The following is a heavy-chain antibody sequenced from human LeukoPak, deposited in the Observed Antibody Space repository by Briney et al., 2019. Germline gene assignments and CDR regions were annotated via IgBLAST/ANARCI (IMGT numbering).Heavy chain of an antibody. CDR2: IYYSGST. D-gene: IGHD3-10*01. CDR3: GRGPGDSNDS. Sequence: SETLSLTCTVSGGSISSSSYYWGWIRQPPGKGLEWIGSIYYSGSTYYNPSLKSRVTISVDTSKNQFSLKLSSVTAADTAVYYCGRGPGDSNDSWGRGPRVPVSS. CDR1: GGSISSSSYY. V-gene: IGHV4-39*01. J-gene: IGHJ4*02.